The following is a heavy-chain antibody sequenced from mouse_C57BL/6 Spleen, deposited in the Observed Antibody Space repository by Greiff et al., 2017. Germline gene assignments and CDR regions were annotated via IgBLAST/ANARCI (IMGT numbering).Heavy chain of an antibody. V-gene: IGHV1-53*01. D-gene: IGHD2-3*01. J-gene: IGHJ3*01. CDR3: ARCDGYLAWFAY. CDR2: INPSNGGT. CDR1: GYTFTSYW. Sequence: QVQLQQPGTELVKPGASVKLSCKASGYTFTSYWMHWVKQRPGQGLEWIGNINPSNGGTNYNEKFKSKATLTVDKSSSTTSMQLSILTSEDSAVYYCARCDGYLAWFAYWGQGTLVTVSA.